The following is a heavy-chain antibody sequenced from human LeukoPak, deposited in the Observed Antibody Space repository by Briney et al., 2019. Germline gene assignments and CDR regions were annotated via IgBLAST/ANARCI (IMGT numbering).Heavy chain of an antibody. CDR1: GGSISSYY. CDR3: ARARTGSGYYFDY. V-gene: IGHV4-59*01. D-gene: IGHD3-22*01. Sequence: SETPSLTCTVSGGSISSYYWSWIRQPPGKGLEWIGYIYYSGSTNYNPSLKSRVTISVDTSKNQFSLKLSSVTAADTAVYYCARARTGSGYYFDYWGQGTLVTVSS. CDR2: IYYSGST. J-gene: IGHJ4*02.